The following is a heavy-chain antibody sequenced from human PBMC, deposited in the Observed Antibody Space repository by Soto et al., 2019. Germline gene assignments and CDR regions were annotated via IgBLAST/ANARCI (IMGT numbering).Heavy chain of an antibody. Sequence: SETLSLTCTVSGGSISSYYWTWIRQPPGKGLEWIGYIYSNGRTNYNPSLKSRVTISVDTSKNQFSLKLRSVTAADTAVYYCTSGVNWNDVSDYWGQGTLVTVSS. CDR3: TSGVNWNDVSDY. CDR1: GGSISSYY. V-gene: IGHV4-59*01. CDR2: IYSNGRT. J-gene: IGHJ4*02. D-gene: IGHD1-1*01.